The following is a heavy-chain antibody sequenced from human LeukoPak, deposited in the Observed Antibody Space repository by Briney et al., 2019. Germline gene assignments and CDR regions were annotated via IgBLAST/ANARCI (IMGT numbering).Heavy chain of an antibody. J-gene: IGHJ5*02. D-gene: IGHD3-22*01. CDR2: ISGTGGRT. CDR3: AKGPYYYDSSGYSRRWFDP. V-gene: IGHV3-23*01. Sequence: GGSLRLSCAASGFTFSNYAMSWVRQAPGKGLEWVSAISGTGGRTYYADPVKGRFTISRDNSKNTLYLQMNSLRAEDMAVYYCAKGPYYYDSSGYSRRWFDPWGQGILVTVSS. CDR1: GFTFSNYA.